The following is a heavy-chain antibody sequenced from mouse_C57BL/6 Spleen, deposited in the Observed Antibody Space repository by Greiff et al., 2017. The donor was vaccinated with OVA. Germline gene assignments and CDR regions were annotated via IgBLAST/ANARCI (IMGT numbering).Heavy chain of an antibody. J-gene: IGHJ4*01. V-gene: IGHV1-22*01. CDR3: TREGPYGSYEGYAMDY. CDR2: INPNNGGT. Sequence: EVQLQQSGPELVKPGASVKMSCKASGYTFTDYNMHWVKQSHGKSLEWIGYINPNNGGTSYNQKFKGKATLTVNKSSRPAYMELRRLTSEDSAVYYCTREGPYGSYEGYAMDYWGQGTSVTVSS. CDR1: GYTFTDYN. D-gene: IGHD2-1*01.